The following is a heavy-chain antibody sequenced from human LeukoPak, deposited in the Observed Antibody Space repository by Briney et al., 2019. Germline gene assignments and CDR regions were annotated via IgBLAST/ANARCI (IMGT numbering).Heavy chain of an antibody. D-gene: IGHD1-26*01. Sequence: NPSETLSLTCTVSGGSISSYYWSWIRQPAGKGLEWIGRIYTSGSTNYNPSLKSRVTMSVDTSKNQFSLKLSSVTAADTAVYYCAKDMRSRRVGAPVSNWFDPWGLGILVTVSS. CDR3: AKDMRSRRVGAPVSNWFDP. V-gene: IGHV4-4*07. CDR2: IYTSGST. CDR1: GGSISSYY. J-gene: IGHJ5*02.